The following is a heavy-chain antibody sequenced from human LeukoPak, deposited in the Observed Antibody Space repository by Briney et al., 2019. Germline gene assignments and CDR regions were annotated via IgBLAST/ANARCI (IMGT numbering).Heavy chain of an antibody. CDR1: GGSISSGSYY. V-gene: IGHV4-61*02. CDR3: ARDTPPYSSGEKGRAFDI. CDR2: IYTSGST. J-gene: IGHJ3*02. Sequence: SQTLSLTCTVSGGSISSGSYYWSWIRQPAGKGLEWIGRIYTSGSTNYNPSLKSRVTISVDTSKNQFSLKLSSVTAGDTAVYYCARDTPPYSSGEKGRAFDIWGQGTMVTVSS. D-gene: IGHD6-19*01.